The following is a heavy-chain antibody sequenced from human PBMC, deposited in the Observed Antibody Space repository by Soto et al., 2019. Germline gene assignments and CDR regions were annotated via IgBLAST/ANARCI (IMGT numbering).Heavy chain of an antibody. J-gene: IGHJ4*02. CDR3: ARDLLKLHTAMAPRGY. CDR2: ISAYNGNT. CDR1: GYTFTSYG. D-gene: IGHD5-18*01. Sequence: ASVKVSCKASGYTFTSYGISWVRQAPGQGLEWMRWISAYNGNTNYAQKLQGRVTMTTDTSTSTAYMELRSLRSDDTAVYYCARDLLKLHTAMAPRGYWGQGTLVTVYS. V-gene: IGHV1-18*04.